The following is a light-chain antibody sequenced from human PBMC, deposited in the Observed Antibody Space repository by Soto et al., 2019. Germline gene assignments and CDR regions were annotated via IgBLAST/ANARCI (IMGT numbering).Light chain of an antibody. J-gene: IGKJ5*01. Sequence: EIVLTHSPGTLSLSPRERATLSCRASQSVSSSYLAWYQQKPGQAPRLLIFAASSRASGIPDRFSGSGSGTDFTLTISRLEPEDFALFYCQYHGSSPITFGQGRRPEI. CDR2: AAS. CDR3: QYHGSSPIT. V-gene: IGKV3-20*01. CDR1: QSVSSSY.